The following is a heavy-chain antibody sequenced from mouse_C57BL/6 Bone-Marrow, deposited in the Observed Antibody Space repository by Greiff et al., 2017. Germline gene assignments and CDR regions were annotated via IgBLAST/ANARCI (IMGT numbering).Heavy chain of an antibody. CDR3: ARRGWLLPWFAY. CDR1: GYTFTSYW. D-gene: IGHD2-3*01. Sequence: QVQLQQPGAELVMPGASVKLSCKASGYTFTSYWMHWVKQRPGQGLEWIGEIDPSDSYTNYNQKFKGKSTLTVDKSSSTAYIQLSSLTSEDSAVYYGARRGWLLPWFAYWGQGTLVTVAA. J-gene: IGHJ3*01. V-gene: IGHV1-69*01. CDR2: IDPSDSYT.